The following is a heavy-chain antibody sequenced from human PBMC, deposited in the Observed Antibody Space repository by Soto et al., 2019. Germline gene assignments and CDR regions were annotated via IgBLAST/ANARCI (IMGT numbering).Heavy chain of an antibody. CDR1: GFTFDDYA. CDR2: ISWNSGSI. D-gene: IGHD3-3*01. J-gene: IGHJ4*02. CDR3: ARVIRGVVTMYYFDY. Sequence: PGGSLRLSCAASGFTFDDYAMHWVRQAPGKGLEWVSGISWNSGSIGYADSVKGRFTISRDNAKNSLYLQMNSLRAEDTALYYCARVIRGVVTMYYFDYWGQGTLVTVSS. V-gene: IGHV3-9*01.